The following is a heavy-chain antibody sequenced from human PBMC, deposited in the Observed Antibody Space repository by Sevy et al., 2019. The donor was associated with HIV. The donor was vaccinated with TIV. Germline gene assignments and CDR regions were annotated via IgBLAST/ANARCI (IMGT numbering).Heavy chain of an antibody. Sequence: SETLSLTCTVSGGSITSLYWNWIRQPPGKGLEWIANIYHNGNINYNPSLKSRVTLSLDTSKNQFSLRLSSGTAADTAMYYCGGENVWGRGYSWGQGTLVTVSS. V-gene: IGHV4-59*08. CDR3: GGENVWGRGYS. J-gene: IGHJ4*02. D-gene: IGHD1-26*01. CDR2: IYHNGNI. CDR1: GGSITSLY.